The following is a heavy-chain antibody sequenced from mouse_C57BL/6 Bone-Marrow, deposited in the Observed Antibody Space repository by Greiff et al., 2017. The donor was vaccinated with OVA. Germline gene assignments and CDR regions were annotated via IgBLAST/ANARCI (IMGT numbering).Heavy chain of an antibody. CDR3: ARPGSSPW. CDR1: GYTFTSYW. Sequence: QVQLQQPGAELVKPGASVKLSCKASGYTFTSYWMHWVKQRPGQGLEWIGEIDPSDSYTNYNQKFKGKATLTVDTSSSTAYMQLSSLTSEDSAVYYCARPGSSPWWGQGTLVTVSA. V-gene: IGHV1-69*02. CDR2: IDPSDSYT. J-gene: IGHJ3*02. D-gene: IGHD1-1*01.